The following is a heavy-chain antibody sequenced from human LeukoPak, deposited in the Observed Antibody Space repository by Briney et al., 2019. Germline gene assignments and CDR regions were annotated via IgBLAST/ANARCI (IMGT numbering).Heavy chain of an antibody. CDR1: GFTFSSYA. CDR3: AKNGFYDSSGYYWGAFDY. Sequence: GGSLRLSCAASGFTFSSYAMSWVRQAPGKGLEWVSAINGGGGSTYYADSVKGWFTISRDNSKNTLYLQMNSLRAEDTAVYYCAKNGFYDSSGYYWGAFDYWGQGTLVTVSS. D-gene: IGHD3-22*01. V-gene: IGHV3-23*01. J-gene: IGHJ4*02. CDR2: INGGGGST.